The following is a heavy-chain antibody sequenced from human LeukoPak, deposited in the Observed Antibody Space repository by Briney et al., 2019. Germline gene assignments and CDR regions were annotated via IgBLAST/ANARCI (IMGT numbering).Heavy chain of an antibody. CDR3: ARDSSSWYYFDY. D-gene: IGHD6-13*01. CDR1: GFTCSGYS. V-gene: IGHV3-21*01. J-gene: IGHJ4*02. CDR2: ISSSSSYI. Sequence: PGGSLRLSCAASGFTCSGYSMNWVRQGPGKGLEWVSSISSSSSYIYYADSVKVRFTFSRDNAKNSLYMQMNSLKAEDTAVYYCARDSSSWYYFDYWGQGTLVTVSS.